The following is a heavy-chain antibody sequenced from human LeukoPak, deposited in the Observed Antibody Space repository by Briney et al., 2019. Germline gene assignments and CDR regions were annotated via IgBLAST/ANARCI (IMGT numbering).Heavy chain of an antibody. V-gene: IGHV1-18*01. D-gene: IGHD2-15*01. CDR3: ARDFATWYFDY. CDR1: GYTFSSYH. CDR2: ISTYDGNT. J-gene: IGHJ4*02. Sequence: GASVKVSCKASGYTFSSYHVSWVRQAPEQGLEWMGWISTYDGNTNYAQNFQGRVAMTTDTSTSTAYMELRSLRSDDTAVYYCARDFATWYFDYWGQGTLVTVSS.